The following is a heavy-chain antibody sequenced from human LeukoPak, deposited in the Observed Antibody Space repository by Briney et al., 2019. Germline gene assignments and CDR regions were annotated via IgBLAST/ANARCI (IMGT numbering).Heavy chain of an antibody. CDR1: GGSFSGYY. D-gene: IGHD4-17*01. J-gene: IGHJ4*02. CDR3: ARLFGDYGFHDY. CDR2: INHSGST. Sequence: SETLSLTCAVYGGSFSGYYWSWIRQPPGKGLEWIGEINHSGSTNYNPSLKSRVTISVDTSKNQFSLKLSSVTAADTAVYYCARLFGDYGFHDYWGQGTLVTVSS. V-gene: IGHV4-34*01.